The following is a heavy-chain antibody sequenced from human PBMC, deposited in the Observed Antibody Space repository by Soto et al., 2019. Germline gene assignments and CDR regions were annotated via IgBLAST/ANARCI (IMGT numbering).Heavy chain of an antibody. V-gene: IGHV1-3*01. Sequence: ASVKVSCKASGYTFTSYAMHWVRQAPGQRLEWMGWINAGNGNTKYSQKFQGRVTITRDTSASTAYMELSSLRSEDTAVYYSARYHRQWLAPGWFAPGGQGTLVTFSS. CDR1: GYTFTSYA. D-gene: IGHD6-19*01. J-gene: IGHJ5*02. CDR3: ARYHRQWLAPGWFAP. CDR2: INAGNGNT.